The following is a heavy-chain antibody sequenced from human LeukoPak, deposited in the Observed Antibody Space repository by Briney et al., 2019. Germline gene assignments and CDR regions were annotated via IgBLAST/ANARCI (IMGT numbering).Heavy chain of an antibody. J-gene: IGHJ6*03. CDR3: ALPYYDFWSGYSSMDV. D-gene: IGHD3-3*01. CDR2: IPIFGTA. V-gene: IGHV1-69*05. Sequence: IPIFGTANYAQKFQGRVTITTDESTSTAYMELSSLRSEDTAVYYCALPYYDFWSGYSSMDVWGKGTTVTVSS.